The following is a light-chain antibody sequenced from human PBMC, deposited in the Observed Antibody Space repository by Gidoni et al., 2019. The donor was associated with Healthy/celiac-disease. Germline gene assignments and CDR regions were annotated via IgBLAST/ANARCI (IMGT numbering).Light chain of an antibody. J-gene: IGKJ3*01. CDR1: QRVSSY. V-gene: IGKV3-11*01. CDR3: QQRSNWPPFT. Sequence: EIVLTQSPATLSLSPGERATLSCRACQRVSSYLAWYQQKPGQAPRLLIYDASNRATGIPARFSGSGSGTDFTLTISSLEPEYFAVYYCQQRSNWPPFTFGPGTKVDIK. CDR2: DAS.